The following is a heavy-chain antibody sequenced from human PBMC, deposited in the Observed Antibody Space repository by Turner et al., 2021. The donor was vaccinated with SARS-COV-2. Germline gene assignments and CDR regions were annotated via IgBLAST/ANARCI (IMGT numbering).Heavy chain of an antibody. CDR3: ARDLMEVGGMDV. J-gene: IGHJ6*02. CDR1: GFTVSSNY. V-gene: IGHV3-53*01. Sequence: EVQLVESGGGLIQPGGSVRLSCAASGFTVSSNYMSWVRQAPGKGLEWVSVIYRGGSTYYEASVKGRFTISRDNYKNTLYLQMNSLRAEDTAVYYCARDLMEVGGMDVWGQGTTVTVSS. D-gene: IGHD3-3*01. CDR2: IYRGGST.